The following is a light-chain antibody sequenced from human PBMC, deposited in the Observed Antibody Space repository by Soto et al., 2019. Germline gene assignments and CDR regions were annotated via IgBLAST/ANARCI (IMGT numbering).Light chain of an antibody. CDR2: RNN. CDR1: SSNIGNNY. J-gene: IGLJ2*01. CDR3: AAWDDSLSGVV. V-gene: IGLV1-47*01. Sequence: QSVLTQTPSPSGTPGQRVTISCSGSSSNIGNNYVYWYQQLPRTAPKLLIYRNNQRPSGVPDRFSGSKSGTSASLAISGLRYEDEADYYCAAWDDSLSGVVFGGGTKLTVL.